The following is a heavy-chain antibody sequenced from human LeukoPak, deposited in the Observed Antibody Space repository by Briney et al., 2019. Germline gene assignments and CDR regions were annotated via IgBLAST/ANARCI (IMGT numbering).Heavy chain of an antibody. V-gene: IGHV5-51*01. D-gene: IGHD6-19*01. CDR1: GYSFTSYW. J-gene: IGHJ4*02. CDR2: IYPGDSDT. CDR3: ARRGSKYSSGWYVDY. Sequence: GESLKISCKGSGYSFTSYWIGWVRQMPGKGLEWMGIIYPGDSDTRYSPSFQGQVTISADKSISTAYLQWSSLKASDTAMYHCARRGSKYSSGWYVDYWGQGTLVTVSS.